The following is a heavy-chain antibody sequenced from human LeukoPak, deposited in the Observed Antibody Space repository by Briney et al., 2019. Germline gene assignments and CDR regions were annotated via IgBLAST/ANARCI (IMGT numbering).Heavy chain of an antibody. CDR3: AKDDLPSHVGVWTSFDP. CDR1: GGSISRGNCY. CDR2: IFSDGHT. J-gene: IGHJ5*02. Sequence: SETLSLTCSVSGGSISRGNCYWNWIRQPVGKGLEWIGRIFSDGHTNYNPSLKSRVTISTDTSKNQFSLTLTSVTAADSAVYYCAKDDLPSHVGVWTSFDPWGQGALVTVSS. D-gene: IGHD2-8*01. V-gene: IGHV4-61*02.